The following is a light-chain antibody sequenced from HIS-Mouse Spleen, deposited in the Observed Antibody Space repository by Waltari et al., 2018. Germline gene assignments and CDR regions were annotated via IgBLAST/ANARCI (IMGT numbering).Light chain of an antibody. CDR3: SSYTSSSTGVV. V-gene: IGLV2-14*03. CDR1: SSDVGGYNY. CDR2: YVS. Sequence: QSALTQPASVSGSPGQSITISCTGTSSDVGGYNYVSWYQQQPGKAPKLMIYYVSNRPPGVSYRFPGPQAGNQASPTISGLPAEEQADYYCSSYTSSSTGVVFGGGTKLTVL. J-gene: IGLJ2*01.